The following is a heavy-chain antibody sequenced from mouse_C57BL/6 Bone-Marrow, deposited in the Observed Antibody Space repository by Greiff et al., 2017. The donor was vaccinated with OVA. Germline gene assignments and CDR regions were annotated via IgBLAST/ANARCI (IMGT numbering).Heavy chain of an antibody. J-gene: IGHJ4*01. D-gene: IGHD2-3*01. CDR1: GYTFTDYE. CDR3: TRERDGYYVGYAMDY. CDR2: IDPETGGT. V-gene: IGHV1-15*01. Sequence: VQLQESGAELVRPGASVTLSCKASGYTFTDYEMHWVKQTPVHGLEWIGAIDPETGGTAYNQKFKGKAILTADKSSSTAYMELRSLTSEDSAVYYCTRERDGYYVGYAMDYWGQGTSVTVSS.